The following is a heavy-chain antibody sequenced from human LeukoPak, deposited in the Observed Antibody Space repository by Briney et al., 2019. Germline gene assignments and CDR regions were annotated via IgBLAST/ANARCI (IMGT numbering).Heavy chain of an antibody. CDR1: GFTFSSYE. CDR2: ISSSGSTI. CDR3: ARGSYDILTGYSPFFFDY. V-gene: IGHV3-48*03. J-gene: IGHJ4*02. Sequence: GGSLRLSCAASGFTFSSYEMNWVRQAPGKGLEWVSYISSSGSTIYYADSVKGRFTISRDSAKNSLYLQMNSLRAEDTAVYFCARGSYDILTGYSPFFFDYWGQGTLVTVSS. D-gene: IGHD3-9*01.